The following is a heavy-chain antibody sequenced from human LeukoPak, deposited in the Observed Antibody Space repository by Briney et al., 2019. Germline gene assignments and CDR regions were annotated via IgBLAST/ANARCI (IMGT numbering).Heavy chain of an antibody. V-gene: IGHV4-31*03. J-gene: IGHJ5*02. CDR1: GGSISSGGYY. Sequence: SQTLSLTCTVSGGSISSGGYYWSSIRQHPGKGLEWIGYIYYSGSTYYNPSLKSRVTISVDTSKNQFSLKLSSVTAADTAVYYCARGTYYYDSSGYARYNWFDPWGQGTLVTVSS. CDR3: ARGTYYYDSSGYARYNWFDP. D-gene: IGHD3-22*01. CDR2: IYYSGST.